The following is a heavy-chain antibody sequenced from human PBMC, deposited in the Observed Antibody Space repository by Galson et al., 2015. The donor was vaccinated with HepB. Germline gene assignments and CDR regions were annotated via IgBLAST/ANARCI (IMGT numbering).Heavy chain of an antibody. CDR3: ARDSLYDYVWGSYRSNDAFDV. D-gene: IGHD3-16*02. CDR2: VTSYRGNT. J-gene: IGHJ3*01. Sequence: SVKVSCKASGYTFTNYGISWVRQAPGQGLEWMGWVTSYRGNTNYAQKFQGRVTMTTDTSTSTAYMELRSLRSDDTAVYYCARDSLYDYVWGSYRSNDAFDVWGQGTMVTVSS. CDR1: GYTFTNYG. V-gene: IGHV1-18*04.